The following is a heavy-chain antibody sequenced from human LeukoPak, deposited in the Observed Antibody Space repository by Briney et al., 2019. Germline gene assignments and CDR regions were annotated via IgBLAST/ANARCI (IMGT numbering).Heavy chain of an antibody. J-gene: IGHJ4*02. CDR3: ARDLLEWYFDY. Sequence: GGSLRLSCAASGFTFSNYAMHWVRQAPGKRLEYVSAISSNGGSTYYANSVKGRFTISRDKSKNTVYLKMGSLRAEDTAVYYCARDLLEWYFDYWGQGTLVTASS. D-gene: IGHD3-3*01. V-gene: IGHV3-64*01. CDR1: GFTFSNYA. CDR2: ISSNGGST.